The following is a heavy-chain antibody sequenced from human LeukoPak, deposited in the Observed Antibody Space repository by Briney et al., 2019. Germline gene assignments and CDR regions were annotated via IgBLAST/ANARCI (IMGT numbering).Heavy chain of an antibody. CDR1: GYTFTSYD. Sequence: SVKVSCKASGYTFTSYDINWVRQATGQGLEWMGWMNPNSGNTGYAQKFQGRVTMTRNTSISTAYMELSSLRSEDTAVYYCARGLDYYDSSGYYSGWAFDIWGQGTMVTVSS. D-gene: IGHD3-22*01. J-gene: IGHJ3*02. CDR3: ARGLDYYDSSGYYSGWAFDI. V-gene: IGHV1-8*01. CDR2: MNPNSGNT.